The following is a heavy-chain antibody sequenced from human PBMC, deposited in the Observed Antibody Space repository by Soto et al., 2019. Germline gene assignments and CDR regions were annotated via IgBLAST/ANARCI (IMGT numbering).Heavy chain of an antibody. CDR3: AKEKISTSCCNWFDP. Sequence: PSETLSLTCSVSGASISSYYYTWIRQTPGKGLEWIGYIYLGGSINYNPSFKSRVIISVDTSKNHFSVRLSSVTAADTAVYYCAKEKISTSCCNWFDPWGQGTLVTVSS. V-gene: IGHV4-59*01. D-gene: IGHD2-2*01. CDR2: IYLGGSI. CDR1: GASISSYY. J-gene: IGHJ5*02.